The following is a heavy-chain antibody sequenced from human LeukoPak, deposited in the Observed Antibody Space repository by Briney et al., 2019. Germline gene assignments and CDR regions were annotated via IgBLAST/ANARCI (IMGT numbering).Heavy chain of an antibody. V-gene: IGHV1-2*04. J-gene: IGHJ6*02. CDR1: GYTFTNYG. CDR3: ARGDYSSSWYPSLGYYYYGMDV. Sequence: ASVKVSCKASGYTFTNYGISWVRQAPGQGLEWMGWINPNSGGTNYAQKFQGWVTMTRDTSISTAYMELSRLRSDDTAVYYCARGDYSSSWYPSLGYYYYGMDVWGQGTTVTVSS. CDR2: INPNSGGT. D-gene: IGHD6-13*01.